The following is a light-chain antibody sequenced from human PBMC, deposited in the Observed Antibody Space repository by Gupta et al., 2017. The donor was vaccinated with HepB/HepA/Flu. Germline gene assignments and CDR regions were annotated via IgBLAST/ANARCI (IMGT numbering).Light chain of an antibody. CDR1: QRIDTY. Sequence: DILMTQSPFSLSASGGDTITITCRASQRIDTYLNWYQQKPGKAPKLLISAALEVKSGVPSRFSGSGFGTDFTLTISGRQPEDFANYYCQQKYYTPNPFGQGTQVDIK. CDR3: QQKYYTPNP. CDR2: AAL. J-gene: IGKJ1*01. V-gene: IGKV1-39*01.